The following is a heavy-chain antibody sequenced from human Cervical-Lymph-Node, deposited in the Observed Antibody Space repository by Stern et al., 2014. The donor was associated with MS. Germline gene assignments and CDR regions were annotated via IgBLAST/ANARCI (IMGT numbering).Heavy chain of an antibody. V-gene: IGHV5-51*01. CDR1: DVLFTNHW. Sequence: EVQLVESGAEVKKPGESLRISCTSSDVLFTNHWIGWVRQSPGEGLAWVCVIYPGDSEPQYSPSFEGRVTISADTSDRSVYLQWSSLRASDTAIYFCGRQRDDYADCPDSWGQGTLVTVSS. CDR3: GRQRDDYADCPDS. D-gene: IGHD4-17*01. CDR2: IYPGDSEP. J-gene: IGHJ4*02.